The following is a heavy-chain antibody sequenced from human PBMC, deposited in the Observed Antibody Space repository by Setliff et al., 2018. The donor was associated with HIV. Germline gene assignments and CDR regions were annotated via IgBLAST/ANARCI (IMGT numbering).Heavy chain of an antibody. CDR1: GGTFSSYA. Sequence: ASVKVSCKASGGTFSSYAISWVRQAPGQGLEWMGRIIPIFGTPNYAQKFQGRVTITADKSTSTAYMELSSLRSEDTAVYYCARGPPDKSGILWWWPLFHYWGQGTLVTVSS. J-gene: IGHJ4*02. D-gene: IGHD2-21*02. V-gene: IGHV1-69*06. CDR3: ARGPPDKSGILWWWPLFHY. CDR2: IIPIFGTP.